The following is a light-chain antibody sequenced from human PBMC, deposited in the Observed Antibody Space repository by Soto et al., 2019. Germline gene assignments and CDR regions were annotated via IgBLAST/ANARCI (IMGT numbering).Light chain of an antibody. J-gene: IGLJ1*01. CDR3: SSYTSSSTYV. CDR1: SSDVGGYNY. Sequence: SVLTQPASVSGSPGQSINISCTRNSSDVGGYNYVSWYQQHPGKAPKLMIYDVSNRLSGVSNRFSGSKSGNTASLTISGLQAEDEADYYCSSYTSSSTYVFGTGTKSPS. CDR2: DVS. V-gene: IGLV2-14*01.